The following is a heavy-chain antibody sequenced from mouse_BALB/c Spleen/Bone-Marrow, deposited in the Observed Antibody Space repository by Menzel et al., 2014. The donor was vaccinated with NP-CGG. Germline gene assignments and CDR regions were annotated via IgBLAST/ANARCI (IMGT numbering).Heavy chain of an antibody. Sequence: EVKLMESGGGLVQPGGSLKLSCAASGFDFSRYWLSWVRQAPGKGLEWIGEINPHSSTINYTPSLKDKFIISRDNAKNTLYLQMSKARSEDTALYYCARLGDRGWFAYWGQGTLVTVSA. CDR1: GFDFSRYW. J-gene: IGHJ3*01. D-gene: IGHD3-3*01. CDR3: ARLGDRGWFAY. CDR2: INPHSSTI. V-gene: IGHV4-1*02.